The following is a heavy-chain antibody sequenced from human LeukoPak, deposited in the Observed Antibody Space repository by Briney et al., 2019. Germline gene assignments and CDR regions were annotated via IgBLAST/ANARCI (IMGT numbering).Heavy chain of an antibody. CDR2: ISAYNGNT. Sequence: GASVKVSCKTSGYTFTSYGISWVRQAPGQGLEWMGWISAYNGNTNYAQKLQGRVTMTTDTSTSTAYMELRSLRSDDTAVYYCARDPGSSWPDYFDYWGQGTLATVSS. J-gene: IGHJ4*02. CDR3: ARDPGSSWPDYFDY. V-gene: IGHV1-18*01. D-gene: IGHD6-13*01. CDR1: GYTFTSYG.